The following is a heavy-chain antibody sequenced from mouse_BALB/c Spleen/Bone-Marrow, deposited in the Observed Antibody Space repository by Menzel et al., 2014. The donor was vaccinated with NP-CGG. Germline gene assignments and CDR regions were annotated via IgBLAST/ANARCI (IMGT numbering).Heavy chain of an antibody. CDR3: ARHGFYYAMDY. J-gene: IGHJ4*01. CDR2: INSDGGIT. V-gene: IGHV5-2*01. Sequence: VQLKESGGGLVQPGESLKLSCVSNEYEFPSHDMSWVRKTPEKRLELVAAINSDGGITNYPDTMERRFTISRDNTKKTLYLQMSSLRSEDTALYYCARHGFYYAMDYWGQGTSVTVSS. CDR1: EYEFPSHD.